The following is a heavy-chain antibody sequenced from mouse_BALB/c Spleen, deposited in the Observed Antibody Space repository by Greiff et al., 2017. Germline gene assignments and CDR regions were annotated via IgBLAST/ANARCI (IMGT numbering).Heavy chain of an antibody. J-gene: IGHJ3*01. Sequence: EVHLVESGGDLVKPGGSLKLSCAASGFTFSSYGMSWVRQTPDKRLEWVATISSGGSYTYYPDSVKGRFTISRDNAKNTLYLQMSSLKSEDTAMYYCARQEERGFAYWGQGTLVTVSA. CDR1: GFTFSSYG. V-gene: IGHV5-6*01. CDR2: ISSGGSYT. CDR3: ARQEERGFAY.